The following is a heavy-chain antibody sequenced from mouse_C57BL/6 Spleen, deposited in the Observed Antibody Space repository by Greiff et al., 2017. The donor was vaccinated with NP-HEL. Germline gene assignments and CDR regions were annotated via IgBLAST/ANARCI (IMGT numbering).Heavy chain of an antibody. V-gene: IGHV1-69*02. CDR3: ARSDYDGGFAY. D-gene: IGHD2-4*01. Sequence: VKLQQPGAELVRPGASVKLSCKASGYTFTSYWMHWVKQRPGQGLEWIGNIDPYDSDTNYNQKFKGKATLTVDKASSTAYMQLSSLTSEDSAVYYCARSDYDGGFAYWGQGTLVTVSA. CDR1: GYTFTSYW. J-gene: IGHJ3*01. CDR2: IDPYDSDT.